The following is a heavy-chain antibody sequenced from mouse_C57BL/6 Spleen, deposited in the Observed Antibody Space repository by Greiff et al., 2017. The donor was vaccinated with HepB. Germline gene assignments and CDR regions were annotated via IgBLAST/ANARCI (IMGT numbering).Heavy chain of an antibody. D-gene: IGHD2-14*01. Sequence: EVKLVESGGGLVKPGGSLKLSCAASGFTFSSYAMSWVRQTPEKRLEWVATISDGGSYTYYPDNVKGRFTISRDNAKNNLYLQMSHLKSEDTAMYYCARERYDEYFDYWGQGTTLTVSS. CDR2: ISDGGSYT. CDR3: ARERYDEYFDY. J-gene: IGHJ2*01. CDR1: GFTFSSYA. V-gene: IGHV5-4*01.